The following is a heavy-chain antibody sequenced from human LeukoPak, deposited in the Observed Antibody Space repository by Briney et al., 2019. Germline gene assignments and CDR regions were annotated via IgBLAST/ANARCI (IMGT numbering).Heavy chain of an antibody. CDR2: IYPGDSDT. CDR3: ARATYSSGYFPPPYYFDY. V-gene: IGHV5-51*01. J-gene: IGHJ4*02. CDR1: GYSFTSYW. D-gene: IGHD3-22*01. Sequence: GESLKISCKGSGYSFTSYWIGWVRQMPGKGLEWMGIIYPGDSDTRYSPSFQGQVTISADKSISTAYLQWSSLNASDTAMYYCARATYSSGYFPPPYYFDYWGQGTLVTVSS.